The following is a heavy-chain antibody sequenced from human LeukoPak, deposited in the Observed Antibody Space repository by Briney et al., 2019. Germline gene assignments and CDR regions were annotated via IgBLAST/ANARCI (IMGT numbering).Heavy chain of an antibody. CDR1: GFTVSSIY. V-gene: IGHV3-53*01. Sequence: GGSLRLSCAVSGFTVSSIYMSWVRQAPGKGLEWVSFIYSDGNTYYADSVKGRFTLSRDSSRNTLYLQMNSLRVDDTAVYYCARVFSWEWELPEAYGMDVWGQGTTVTVSS. D-gene: IGHD1-26*01. J-gene: IGHJ6*02. CDR3: ARVFSWEWELPEAYGMDV. CDR2: IYSDGNT.